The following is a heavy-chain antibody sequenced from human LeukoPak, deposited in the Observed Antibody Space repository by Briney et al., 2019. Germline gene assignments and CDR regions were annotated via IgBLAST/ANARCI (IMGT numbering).Heavy chain of an antibody. CDR2: ISGSGGST. V-gene: IGHV3-23*01. Sequence: GGSLRLSCAASGFTFSSYAMSWARQAPGKGLEWVSAISGSGGSTYYADSVKGRFTISRDNPKNTLYLQMNSLRAEDTAVYYCAKDIFGQIDAFDIWGQGTMVTVSS. J-gene: IGHJ3*02. CDR3: AKDIFGQIDAFDI. D-gene: IGHD3-3*01. CDR1: GFTFSSYA.